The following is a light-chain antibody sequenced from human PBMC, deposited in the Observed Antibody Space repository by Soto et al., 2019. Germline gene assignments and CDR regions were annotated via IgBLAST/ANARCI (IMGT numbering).Light chain of an antibody. CDR1: SNDVGGYDL. J-gene: IGLJ2*01. CDR3: CSFVGGAIFV. CDR2: EVN. Sequence: QSVLTQPASVSGSPGQSITISCTGTSNDVGGYDLVSWYQQHPGKAPKLIIYEVNKRPSGISDRFSGSKSANTASLTISALQPEDEAHYSCCSFVGGAIFVFGRGTKLTVL. V-gene: IGLV2-23*02.